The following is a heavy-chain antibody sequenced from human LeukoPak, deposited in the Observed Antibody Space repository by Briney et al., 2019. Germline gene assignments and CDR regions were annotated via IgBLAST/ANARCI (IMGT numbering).Heavy chain of an antibody. V-gene: IGHV5-51*01. CDR2: IYPDDSDT. CDR3: AIIYADSRAFDY. J-gene: IGHJ4*02. CDR1: GYTFSSHW. D-gene: IGHD4-17*01. Sequence: GESLKISCKGSGYTFSSHWIAWVRQMPGKGLDWMGIIYPDDSDTRYSPSFQGQVTISADKSISTAYLQWGSLKASDTATYYCAIIYADSRAFDYWDQGTLVTVSS.